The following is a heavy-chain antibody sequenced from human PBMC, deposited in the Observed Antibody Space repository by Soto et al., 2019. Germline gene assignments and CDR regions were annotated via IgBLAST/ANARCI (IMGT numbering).Heavy chain of an antibody. D-gene: IGHD1-20*01. CDR3: VRVNNWTLDF. CDR2: IKPDGSEK. Sequence: EVQLVESGGGLVQPGGSLRLSCAASGFTFSSSWMTWVRQAPGKGLEWVANIKPDGSEKYYVASVRGRFTISRDNAESSLYLQMNSLRAEDTAVYYCVRVNNWTLDFWGQGTLVTVSS. V-gene: IGHV3-7*01. CDR1: GFTFSSSW. J-gene: IGHJ4*02.